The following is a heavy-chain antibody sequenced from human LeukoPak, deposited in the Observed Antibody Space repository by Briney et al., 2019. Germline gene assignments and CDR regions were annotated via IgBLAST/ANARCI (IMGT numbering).Heavy chain of an antibody. Sequence: SQTLSLTCAISGDIVSSTTTAWSWIRQSPSRGLEWLGRTYYTSKWITDYAVSVKGRITVNPNTSNNQFSLQLNSVTPEDTAVYYCARGYWAYGMDVWGPGTTVTVSS. CDR1: GDIVSSTTTA. V-gene: IGHV6-1*01. D-gene: IGHD6-13*01. CDR2: TYYTSKWIT. CDR3: ARGYWAYGMDV. J-gene: IGHJ6*02.